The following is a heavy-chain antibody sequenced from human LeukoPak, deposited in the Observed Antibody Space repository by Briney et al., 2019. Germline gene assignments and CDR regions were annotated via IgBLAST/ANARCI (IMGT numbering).Heavy chain of an antibody. CDR1: GGTFSSYA. V-gene: IGHV1-69*04. J-gene: IGHJ4*02. Sequence: SVKVSCKASGGTFSSYAISWVRQAPGQGLEWMGRIIPTLGIANYAQKFQGRVTITADKSTSTAYMELSSLRSEDTAVYYCARAPRRIGGYSDYWGQGTLVTVSS. D-gene: IGHD5-12*01. CDR2: IIPTLGIA. CDR3: ARAPRRIGGYSDY.